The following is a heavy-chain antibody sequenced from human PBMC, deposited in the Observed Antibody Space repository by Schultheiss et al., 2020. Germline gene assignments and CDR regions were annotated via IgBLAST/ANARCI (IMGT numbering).Heavy chain of an antibody. J-gene: IGHJ6*04. CDR2: IYYSGST. V-gene: IGHV4-31*11. CDR3: ARGGYNWNYGSHHGLDV. D-gene: IGHD1-1*01. Sequence: SETMSLTCAVYGGSFSGYYWSWIRQHPGKGLEWIGYIYYSGSTYYNPPLKSRVTISVDTSKNQFSLKLSSVTAADTAVYYCARGGYNWNYGSHHGLDVWGKGTTVTVSS. CDR1: GGSFSGYY.